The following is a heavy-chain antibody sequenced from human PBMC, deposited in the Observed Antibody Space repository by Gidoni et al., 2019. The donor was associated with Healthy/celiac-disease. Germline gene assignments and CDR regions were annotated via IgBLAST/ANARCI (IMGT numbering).Heavy chain of an antibody. Sequence: QVQLMESGEGLVKPEGSLRLYCAASGFTFSNYYMSWILKAPGKGLEWVSYISSSGSTIYYAYSGKCRFTSSRDNAKNALYLQMNSLRAEDTAVYYCARDQIVRWGFWSGSASYYYYYIDVWGKGTTVTVSS. CDR2: ISSSGSTI. V-gene: IGHV3-11*01. J-gene: IGHJ6*03. D-gene: IGHD3-3*01. CDR3: ARDQIVRWGFWSGSASYYYYYIDV. CDR1: GFTFSNYY.